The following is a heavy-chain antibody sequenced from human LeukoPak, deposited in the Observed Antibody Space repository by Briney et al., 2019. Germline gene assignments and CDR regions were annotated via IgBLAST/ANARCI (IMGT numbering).Heavy chain of an antibody. CDR3: AGLVGRYSSGLYYYYFDY. V-gene: IGHV4-4*02. D-gene: IGHD3-22*01. CDR1: GDSINSLDL. J-gene: IGHJ4*02. Sequence: SETLSLTCTVSGDSINSLDLWSWVRQPPGKGLEWIGEMYLSGTAHSNPSVKSRVTISIDKSKNQFFLNLSSVTAADTAVYYCAGLVGRYSSGLYYYYFDYWGQGTLVTVSS. CDR2: MYLSGTA.